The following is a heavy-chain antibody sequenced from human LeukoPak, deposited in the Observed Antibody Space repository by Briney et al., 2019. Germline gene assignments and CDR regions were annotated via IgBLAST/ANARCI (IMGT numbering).Heavy chain of an antibody. CDR2: ISYDGSNK. V-gene: IGHV3-30-3*01. CDR3: ARDLVAGTGDY. CDR1: GFTISSYA. J-gene: IGHJ4*02. Sequence: GRSLRLSCAASGFTISSYAMHWVRQSPGKGLAWVAVISYDGSNKYYADSVKGRFTISRDNSKNTLYLQMNSLRAEDTAVYYCARDLVAGTGDYWGQGTLVTVSS. D-gene: IGHD6-19*01.